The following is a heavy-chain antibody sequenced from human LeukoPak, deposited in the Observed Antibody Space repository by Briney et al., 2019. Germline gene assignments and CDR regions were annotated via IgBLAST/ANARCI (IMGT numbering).Heavy chain of an antibody. CDR2: ITPIFGTA. Sequence: SVKVSCKASGGTFSSYAISWVRQAPGQGLEWMGGITPIFGTANYAQKFQGRVTITADESTSTAYMELSSLRSEDTAVYYCARVDYYDSSGYPAYFDYWGQGTLVTVSS. V-gene: IGHV1-69*13. J-gene: IGHJ4*02. CDR1: GGTFSSYA. D-gene: IGHD3-22*01. CDR3: ARVDYYDSSGYPAYFDY.